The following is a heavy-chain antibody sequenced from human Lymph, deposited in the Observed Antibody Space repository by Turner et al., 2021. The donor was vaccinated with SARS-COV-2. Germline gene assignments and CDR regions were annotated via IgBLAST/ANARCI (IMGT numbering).Heavy chain of an antibody. J-gene: IGHJ4*02. Sequence: EVQLVESGGGLVQPGRSLSLSCAASGFTFDDYAMHWVRQDPGKGLEWVSGINWSGGSIAYADSVKGRFTISRDNPKNSLYLQMNSLRAEDTAFYYCAKDLAGTYYSSLDYWGQGTLVTVSS. CDR3: AKDLAGTYYSSLDY. CDR2: INWSGGSI. CDR1: GFTFDDYA. D-gene: IGHD1-26*01. V-gene: IGHV3-9*01.